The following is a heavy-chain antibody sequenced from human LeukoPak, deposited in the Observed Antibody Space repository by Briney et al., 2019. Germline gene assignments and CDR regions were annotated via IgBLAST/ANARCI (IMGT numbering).Heavy chain of an antibody. J-gene: IGHJ3*02. CDR1: GGSFSGYY. CDR2: INHSGST. V-gene: IGHV4-34*01. D-gene: IGHD2-8*02. CDR3: ARHFTGKRTFDI. Sequence: NPSETLSLTCAVYGGSFSGYYWSWIRQPPGKGLEWIGEINHSGSTNYNPSLKSRVTISADTSKNQFSLKLSSLTAADTAVYYCARHFTGKRTFDIWGQGTMVTVSS.